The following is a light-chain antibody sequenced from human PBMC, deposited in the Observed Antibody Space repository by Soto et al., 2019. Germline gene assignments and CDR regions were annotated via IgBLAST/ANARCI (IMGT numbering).Light chain of an antibody. Sequence: DVRMTQSASALPANIGDRVTITCRASQSIGVWLAWYQQKPGKAPKLLIYDASNLQTGVPSRFSGSGSGTEFTLTISSLQPDDFATYYWQHSAGVSGTFAQGTKVDI. CDR3: QHSAGVSGT. V-gene: IGKV1-5*01. CDR2: DAS. CDR1: QSIGVW. J-gene: IGKJ1*01.